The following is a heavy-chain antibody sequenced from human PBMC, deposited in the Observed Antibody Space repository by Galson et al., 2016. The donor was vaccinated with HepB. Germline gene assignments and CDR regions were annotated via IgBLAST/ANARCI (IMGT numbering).Heavy chain of an antibody. CDR1: GFTFSSYG. V-gene: IGHV3-30*03. CDR3: ASNTYSYDKTGTHYVNFFHY. J-gene: IGHJ4*02. CDR2: ITFDGSNK. D-gene: IGHD1-7*01. Sequence: SLRLSCAASGFTFSSYGMHWVRQAPGKGLEWVAVITFDGSNKYYADSMKGRFSISRDNSKNTLYLEMNSLRTEDAAVYYCASNTYSYDKTGTHYVNFFHYWGQGTRVTVSS.